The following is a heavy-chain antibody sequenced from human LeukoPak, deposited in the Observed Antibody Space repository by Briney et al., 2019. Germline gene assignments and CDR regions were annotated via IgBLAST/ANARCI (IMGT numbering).Heavy chain of an antibody. D-gene: IGHD2-2*01. CDR3: ARESRTLKNWFDP. V-gene: IGHV4-30-4*01. CDR1: GGSVSSGAYY. J-gene: IGHJ5*02. Sequence: SETLSLTCIVSGGSVSSGAYYWSWIRQPPGKGLEWIGYMLYSGNTYYSPSLASRVTTSVDTSKNQFSLRLSSVTAADTAVYYCARESRTLKNWFDPWGQGTLVTVSS. CDR2: MLYSGNT.